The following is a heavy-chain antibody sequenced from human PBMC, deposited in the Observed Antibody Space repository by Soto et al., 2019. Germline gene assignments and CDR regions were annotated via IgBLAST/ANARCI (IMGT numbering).Heavy chain of an antibody. CDR1: GGTFSRSA. Sequence: QVYLVQSGAEVKKPGSSVSVSCKASGGTFSRSAISWVRQVPGQGLEWMGGIIPMFGTPNYAQKFQGRLTITADESTSTAYMEMSSLRSEDTAIYYCARERWYTYGLGGGHPFDPWGQGTLVTVSS. D-gene: IGHD1-1*01. CDR2: IIPMFGTP. V-gene: IGHV1-69*01. J-gene: IGHJ5*02. CDR3: ARERWYTYGLGGGHPFDP.